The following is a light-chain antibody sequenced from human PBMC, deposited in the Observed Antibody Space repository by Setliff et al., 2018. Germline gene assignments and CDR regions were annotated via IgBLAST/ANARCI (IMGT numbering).Light chain of an antibody. CDR3: SSYAGSNHFV. V-gene: IGLV2-8*01. CDR2: DVS. Sequence: QSVLTQPPSASGSPGQSVTISCTGTSNDVSGYNYVSWYQQHPGKAPQRMIYDVSKRPSGVPDRFSGSKSGNTASLTVSGLQAEDEADYYCSSYAGSNHFVFGTGTKGTVL. J-gene: IGLJ1*01. CDR1: SNDVSGYNY.